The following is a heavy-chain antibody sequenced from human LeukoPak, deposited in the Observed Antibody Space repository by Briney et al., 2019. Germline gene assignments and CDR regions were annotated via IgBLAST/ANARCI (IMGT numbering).Heavy chain of an antibody. V-gene: IGHV3-15*01. CDR3: TTRPNPRDGPSDF. Sequence: PGGSLRLSCAASGFTFSNAWMTWVRQAPGKGLERVGRIKSNTDGGTTDYAAPVKGRFTISRDDSKNTVYLQMDSLTTEDTALYYCTTRPNPRDGPSDFWGQGTLVAVSS. CDR2: IKSNTDGGTT. CDR1: GFTFSNAW. J-gene: IGHJ4*02.